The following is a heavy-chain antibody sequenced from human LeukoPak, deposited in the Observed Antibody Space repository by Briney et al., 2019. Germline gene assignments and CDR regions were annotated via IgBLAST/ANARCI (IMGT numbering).Heavy chain of an antibody. CDR3: ARPGSWSYAFDI. CDR1: GGSISSYY. V-gene: IGHV4-59*08. Sequence: PSETLSLTCTVSGGSISSYYWSWIRQPPGKGLEWIGYIYYSGSTNYNPSLKSRVTISVDTSKNQFSLKLSSVTAADTAVYYCARPGSWSYAFDIWGQGTMVTVSS. CDR2: IYYSGST. D-gene: IGHD3-10*01. J-gene: IGHJ3*02.